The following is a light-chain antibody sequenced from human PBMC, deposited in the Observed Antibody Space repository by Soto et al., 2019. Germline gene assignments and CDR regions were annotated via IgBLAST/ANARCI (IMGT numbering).Light chain of an antibody. V-gene: IGKV4-1*01. CDR3: QQYYNWPPIT. Sequence: IVMTHTPYSFAVSVGERGTIGYKRSQSVLYSSNNKNYLAWYQQKPGQPPKLLIYWAATRESGVPDRFSGSGSGTDFTLTISSLQAEDVAVYYCQQYYNWPPITFGQGTRLEIK. CDR1: QSVLYSSNNKNY. J-gene: IGKJ5*01. CDR2: WAA.